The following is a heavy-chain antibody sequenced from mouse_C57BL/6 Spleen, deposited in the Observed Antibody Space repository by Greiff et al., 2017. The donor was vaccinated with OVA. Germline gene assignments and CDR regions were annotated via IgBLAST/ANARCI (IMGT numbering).Heavy chain of an antibody. CDR3: ARDEYGYDGAFAY. V-gene: IGHV7-1*01. CDR2: SRNKANDYTT. Sequence: EVKLVESGGGLVQSGRSLRLSCATSGFTFSDFYMEWVRQAPGKGLEWIAASRNKANDYTTEYSASVKGRFIVSRDTSQSILYLQMNALRAEDTAIYYCARDEYGYDGAFAYWGQGTLVTVSA. J-gene: IGHJ3*01. CDR1: GFTFSDFY. D-gene: IGHD2-2*01.